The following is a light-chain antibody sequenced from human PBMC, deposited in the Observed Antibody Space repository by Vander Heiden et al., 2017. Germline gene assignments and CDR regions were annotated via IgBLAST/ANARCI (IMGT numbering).Light chain of an antibody. CDR3: QQRRTWPIT. V-gene: IGKV3-11*01. Sequence: EIVLTQSPAILPLSPGESATLSCRASQSVSAYLAWYQQKPGQAPRLLVYDASNTATGIPARFSGSGSGTDFTLTISNVEPEDFAVFYCQQRRTWPITFGQGTRLEI. J-gene: IGKJ5*01. CDR1: QSVSAY. CDR2: DAS.